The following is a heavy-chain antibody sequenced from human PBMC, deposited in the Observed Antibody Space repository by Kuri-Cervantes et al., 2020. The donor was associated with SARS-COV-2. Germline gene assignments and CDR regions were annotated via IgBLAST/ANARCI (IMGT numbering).Heavy chain of an antibody. V-gene: IGHV1-24*01. D-gene: IGHD3-3*01. CDR3: ARAVGVTTFGVVTAGMDV. J-gene: IGHJ6*02. CDR2: FDPEDGET. CDR1: GYTLTELS. Sequence: ASVKVSCKVSGYTLTELSMHWVRQAPGKGLEWMGGFDPEDGETIYAQKFQGRVTITADESTSTAYMELSSLGSEDTAVYYCARAVGVTTFGVVTAGMDVWGQGNTVNVSS.